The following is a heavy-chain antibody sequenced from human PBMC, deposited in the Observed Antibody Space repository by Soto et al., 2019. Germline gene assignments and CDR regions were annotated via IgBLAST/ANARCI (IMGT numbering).Heavy chain of an antibody. CDR3: ARATELRYVEWSVYRGGNYAMDV. CDR1: GYTFSGYD. CDR2: VSPDSGST. J-gene: IGHJ6*02. Sequence: QVQLVQSGAEVKKPGASVRVSCKASGYTFSGYDINWVRQATGQGLEWMGWVSPDSGSTGYAGSFQGRVTITWDRSTTMAYMDLSSLTSEDSAVYYCARATELRYVEWSVYRGGNYAMDVWGQGTTVTVSS. D-gene: IGHD3-3*01. V-gene: IGHV1-8*01.